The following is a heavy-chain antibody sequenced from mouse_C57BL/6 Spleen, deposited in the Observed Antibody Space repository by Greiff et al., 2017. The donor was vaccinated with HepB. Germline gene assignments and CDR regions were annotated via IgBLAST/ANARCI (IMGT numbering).Heavy chain of an antibody. Sequence: QVQLKQPGAELVKPGASVKLSCKASGYTFTSYWMHWVKQRPGQGLEWIGMIHPNSGSTNYNEKFKSKATLTVDKSSSTAYMQLSSLTSEDSAVYYCASPYFGTTVDYFDYWGQGTTLTVSS. J-gene: IGHJ2*01. CDR1: GYTFTSYW. CDR3: ASPYFGTTVDYFDY. V-gene: IGHV1-64*01. CDR2: IHPNSGST. D-gene: IGHD1-1*01.